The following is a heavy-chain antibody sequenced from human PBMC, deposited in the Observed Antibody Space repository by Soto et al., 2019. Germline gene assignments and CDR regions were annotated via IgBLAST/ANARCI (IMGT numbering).Heavy chain of an antibody. V-gene: IGHV1-2*04. D-gene: IGHD3-9*01. CDR3: ARGPFYDILTGYPLNFDY. Sequence: ASVKVSCKASGYTFTGYYMYWVRQAPGQGLEWMGWIDPNSGGTNYAQKFQGWVTMTRDTSISTAYMELSRLRSDDTAVYYCARGPFYDILTGYPLNFDYWGQGTLVTVSS. J-gene: IGHJ4*02. CDR2: IDPNSGGT. CDR1: GYTFTGYY.